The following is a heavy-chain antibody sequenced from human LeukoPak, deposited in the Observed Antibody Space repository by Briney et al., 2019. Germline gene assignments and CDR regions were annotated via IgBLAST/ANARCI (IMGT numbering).Heavy chain of an antibody. J-gene: IGHJ4*02. CDR3: ARGDPYYYGSGSYSYFDY. CDR2: ISSSSSTI. V-gene: IGHV3-48*01. D-gene: IGHD3-10*01. CDR1: GFTFSSYS. Sequence: GGSLGLSCAASGFTFSSYSMNWVRQAPGKGLEWVSYISSSSSTIYYADSVKGRFTISRDNAKNSLYLQMNSLRAEDTAVYYCARGDPYYYGSGSYSYFDYWGQGTLVTVSS.